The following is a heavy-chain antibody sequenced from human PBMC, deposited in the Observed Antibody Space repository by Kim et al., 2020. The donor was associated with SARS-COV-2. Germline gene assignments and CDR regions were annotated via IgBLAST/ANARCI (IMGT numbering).Heavy chain of an antibody. J-gene: IGHJ3*02. CDR3: ARESSYYYDSSGYGVLDI. V-gene: IGHV4-31*02. D-gene: IGHD3-22*01. Sequence: KSRVTISVDTSKNQFSLKLSSVTAADTAVYYCARESSYYYDSSGYGVLDIWGQGTMVTVSS.